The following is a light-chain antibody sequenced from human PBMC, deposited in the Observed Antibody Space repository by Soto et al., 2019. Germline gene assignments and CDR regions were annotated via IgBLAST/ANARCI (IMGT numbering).Light chain of an antibody. CDR2: GAS. J-gene: IGKJ3*01. Sequence: EIVLTQSPGTLSLSPGERATLSCRASQSVSSSYLAWYQQTPGQAPRLLIYGASSRATGIPDRFSGSGSGTDFTLTISRLEPEDFAVYDCQQYGSSPLFTFGPGTKVDIK. CDR3: QQYGSSPLFT. CDR1: QSVSSSY. V-gene: IGKV3-20*01.